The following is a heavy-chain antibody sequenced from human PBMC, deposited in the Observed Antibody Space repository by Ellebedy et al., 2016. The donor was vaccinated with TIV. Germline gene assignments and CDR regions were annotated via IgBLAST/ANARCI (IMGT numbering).Heavy chain of an antibody. CDR1: GGSISSSSHY. V-gene: IGHV4-39*01. CDR2: IYHSGIT. CDR3: ARHYENSYYAMDV. Sequence: MPSETLSLTCTVSGGSISSSSHYWGWIRQPPGKGLEWIGSIYHSGITYYNPSLKSRVIISVDTSKNQFSLKLNSVTAADTAIYYCARHYENSYYAMDVWGQGTTVTGSS. D-gene: IGHD3-16*01. J-gene: IGHJ6*02.